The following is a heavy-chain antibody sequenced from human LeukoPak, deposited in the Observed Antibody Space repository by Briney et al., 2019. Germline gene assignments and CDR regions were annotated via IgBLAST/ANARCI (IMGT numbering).Heavy chain of an antibody. D-gene: IGHD4-23*01. J-gene: IGHJ4*02. Sequence: GASVKVSCKVSGYTLTELSMHWVRQAPGKGLEWMGGFDPEDGETIYAQKFQGRVTITADKSTSTAYMELSSLRSEDTAVYYCARDDYGGNGFDYWGQGTLVTVSS. CDR1: GYTLTELS. CDR2: FDPEDGET. V-gene: IGHV1-24*01. CDR3: ARDDYGGNGFDY.